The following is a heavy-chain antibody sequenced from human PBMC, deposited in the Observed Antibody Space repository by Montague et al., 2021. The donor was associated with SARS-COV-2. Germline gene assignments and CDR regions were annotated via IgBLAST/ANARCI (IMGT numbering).Heavy chain of an antibody. J-gene: IGHJ4*02. CDR2: IYHTGST. V-gene: IGHV4-28*01. Sequence: SETLSLTCAVSGYSISSSNRWGWIRQAPGRGLEWIGYIYHTGSTYYNPSLKSRVTMSVDKSNNLFSLELSSVTAVDTAVYYCVKSADHNYFLDSWGQGTPVTVSS. CDR3: VKSADHNYFLDS. CDR1: GYSISSSNR. D-gene: IGHD5-24*01.